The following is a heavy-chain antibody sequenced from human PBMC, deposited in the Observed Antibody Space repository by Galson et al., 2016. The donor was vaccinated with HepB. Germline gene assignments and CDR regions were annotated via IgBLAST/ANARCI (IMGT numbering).Heavy chain of an antibody. D-gene: IGHD2-8*01. J-gene: IGHJ4*02. Sequence: TLSLTCTVSGGSISSGGYYWSWIRQHPGKGLEWIGYIYHSGSTYYNPSLKSRVTISVDTSKNQFSLKLSSVTAEDTALYRCARPHYTNIKNPFDLWGQGTLVTVSS. CDR2: IYHSGST. V-gene: IGHV4-31*03. CDR1: GGSISSGGYY. CDR3: ARPHYTNIKNPFDL.